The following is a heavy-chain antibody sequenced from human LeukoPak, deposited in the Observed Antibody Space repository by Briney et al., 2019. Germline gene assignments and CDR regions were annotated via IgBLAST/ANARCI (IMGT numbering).Heavy chain of an antibody. CDR3: ARGSFNTREYDYYDSSGYFSDAFDF. V-gene: IGHV7-4-1*02. D-gene: IGHD3-22*01. Sequence: GASVKVSCKASGYTFPSYTMNWVRQAPGQGLEWLGWINTNTGNPTYDQGFTGRFVFSLDTSVSTSYLQISSLKAEDTAVYYCARGSFNTREYDYYDSSGYFSDAFDFWGQGTMVTVSS. CDR1: GYTFPSYT. CDR2: INTNTGNP. J-gene: IGHJ3*01.